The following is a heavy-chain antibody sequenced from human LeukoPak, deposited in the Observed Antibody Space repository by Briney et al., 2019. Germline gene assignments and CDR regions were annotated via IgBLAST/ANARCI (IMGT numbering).Heavy chain of an antibody. V-gene: IGHV3-74*01. Sequence: GGSLRLSCAASGFSFSTYWMHWVRQAPGKGLVWVSRLSPDGSSSVYADSVKGRFTISRDNPKNSLYLQMNSLRAEDTAVYYCASIPSRKQLVDYWGQGTLVTVSS. J-gene: IGHJ4*02. D-gene: IGHD6-13*01. CDR3: ASIPSRKQLVDY. CDR2: LSPDGSSS. CDR1: GFSFSTYW.